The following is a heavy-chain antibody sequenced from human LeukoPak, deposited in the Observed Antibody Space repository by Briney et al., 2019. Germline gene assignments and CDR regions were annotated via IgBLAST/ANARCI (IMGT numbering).Heavy chain of an antibody. J-gene: IGHJ4*02. CDR1: GFXFSSYA. V-gene: IGHV3-33*08. Sequence: GGSLRLSCAASGFXFSSYAMSWVRQAPGKGLEWVAAIWPDGSYKYYADSVKGRFTISRDNSKNTVYLQMNTLRDEDTAVYYCARAVGPFDYWGQGTLVTVSS. D-gene: IGHD3-16*01. CDR3: ARAVGPFDY. CDR2: IWPDGSYK.